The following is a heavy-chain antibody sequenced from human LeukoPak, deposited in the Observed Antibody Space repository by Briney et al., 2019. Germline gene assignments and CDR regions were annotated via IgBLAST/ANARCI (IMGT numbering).Heavy chain of an antibody. CDR2: IIPIFGAA. CDR1: GGTFSSYA. J-gene: IGHJ5*02. CDR3: ARDGAMVRGVIITNSGWFDP. Sequence: SVKVSCKASGGTFSSYAISWVRQAPGQGLEWMGGIIPIFGAANYAQKFQGRVTITADKSTSTAYMELSSLRSGDTAVYYCARDGAMVRGVIITNSGWFDPWGQGTLVTVSS. V-gene: IGHV1-69*06. D-gene: IGHD3-10*01.